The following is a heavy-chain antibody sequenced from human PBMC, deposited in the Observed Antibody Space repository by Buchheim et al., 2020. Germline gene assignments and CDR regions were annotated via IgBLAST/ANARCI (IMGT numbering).Heavy chain of an antibody. Sequence: EVQLVESGGGLVQPGGSLRLSCAASGFAFSSYSMNWVRQAPGKGLEWVSYISSSSSTIYYADSVKGRFTISRDNAKKSTYLQMNSLRAEDTAVYYCARDSRDGGHYFDYWGQGTL. J-gene: IGHJ4*02. V-gene: IGHV3-48*01. CDR2: ISSSSSTI. CDR1: GFAFSSYS. D-gene: IGHD3-10*01. CDR3: ARDSRDGGHYFDY.